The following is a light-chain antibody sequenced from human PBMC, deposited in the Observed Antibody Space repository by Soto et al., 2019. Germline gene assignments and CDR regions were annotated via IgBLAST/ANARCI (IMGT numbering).Light chain of an antibody. Sequence: EIVLTQSPGTLSLSPGERATLSCRASQTVSSNYFAWYQQKPGQAPRLLIYAASSRATGIPDRFSGSGSGTDFPLTISRLEPEDFAVYYCLQHGSSPHTFGGGTKVEIK. J-gene: IGKJ4*01. CDR1: QTVSSNY. CDR2: AAS. V-gene: IGKV3-20*01. CDR3: LQHGSSPHT.